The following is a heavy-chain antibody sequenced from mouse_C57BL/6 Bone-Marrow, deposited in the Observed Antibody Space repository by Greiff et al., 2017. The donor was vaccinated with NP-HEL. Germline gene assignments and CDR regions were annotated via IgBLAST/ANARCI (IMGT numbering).Heavy chain of an antibody. CDR1: GFNIKDYY. Sequence: EVQLQQSGAELVRPGASVKLSCTASGFNIKDYYMHWVKQRPEQGLEWIGRIDPEDGDTEYAPKFQGKATMTADTSSNTAYLQLSSLTSEDTAVYYCTTYPNRYYAMDYWGQGTSVTVSS. J-gene: IGHJ4*01. CDR2: IDPEDGDT. D-gene: IGHD4-1*01. CDR3: TTYPNRYYAMDY. V-gene: IGHV14-1*01.